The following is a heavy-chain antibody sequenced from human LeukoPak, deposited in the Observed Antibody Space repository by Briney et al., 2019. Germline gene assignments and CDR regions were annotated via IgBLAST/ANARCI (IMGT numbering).Heavy chain of an antibody. D-gene: IGHD6-19*01. CDR3: ARATLSGWDY. CDR1: GGSFSGYY. Sequence: PSETLSLTCAVYGGSFSGYYWSWIRQPPGKGLEWIGEINHSGSTNYNPSLKSRVTISVDTSKNQFSLKLSSVTAADTAVYYCARATLSGWDYWGQGTLVTVSS. J-gene: IGHJ4*02. V-gene: IGHV4-34*01. CDR2: INHSGST.